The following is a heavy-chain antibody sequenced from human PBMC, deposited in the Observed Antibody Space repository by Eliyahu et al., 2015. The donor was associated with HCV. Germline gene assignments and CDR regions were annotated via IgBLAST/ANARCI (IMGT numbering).Heavy chain of an antibody. J-gene: IGHJ5*02. CDR1: GFTFSSYG. CDR3: AKGGTTGTTAWADP. D-gene: IGHD1-1*01. CDR2: ISGSGTST. Sequence: EVQLLESGGGLVEPGGSLRLSCGASGFTFSSYGMSWVRQARGKGLEGVSGISGSGTSTNYADSVKGRFTISRDNSKNTVFLQMNSLRVEDTAVYYCAKGGTTGTTAWADPWGQGTPVTVSS. V-gene: IGHV3-23*01.